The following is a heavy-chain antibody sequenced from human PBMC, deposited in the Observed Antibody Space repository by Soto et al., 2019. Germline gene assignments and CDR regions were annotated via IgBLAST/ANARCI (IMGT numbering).Heavy chain of an antibody. D-gene: IGHD2-15*01. CDR1: GFTFSSYG. J-gene: IGHJ4*02. CDR3: ARARIGRVVPSLHY. Sequence: PGGSLRLFCAASGFTFSSYGMHWVRQAPGKGLEWVAVISYDGSNKYYADSVKGRFTISRDNSKNTLYLQMNSLRAEDTAVYYCARARIGRVVPSLHYWGQGNLVTVSS. CDR2: ISYDGSNK. V-gene: IGHV3-30*03.